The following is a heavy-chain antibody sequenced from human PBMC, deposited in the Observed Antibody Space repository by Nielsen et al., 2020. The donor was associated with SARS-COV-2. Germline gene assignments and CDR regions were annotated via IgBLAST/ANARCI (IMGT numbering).Heavy chain of an antibody. CDR3: ATGLGDFWSGYPIDY. J-gene: IGHJ4*02. Sequence: GESLKISCAASGFPFSSYEMNWVRQAPGKALEWLSYIGGNGRNIFYADSVKGRFTISRDNAKNSLYLQMNSLRAEDTALYHCATGLGDFWSGYPIDYWGQGTLVTVSS. V-gene: IGHV3-48*03. CDR2: IGGNGRNI. CDR1: GFPFSSYE. D-gene: IGHD3-3*01.